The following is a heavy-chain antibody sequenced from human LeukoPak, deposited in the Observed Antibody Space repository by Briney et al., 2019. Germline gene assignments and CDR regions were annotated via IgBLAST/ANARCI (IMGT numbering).Heavy chain of an antibody. V-gene: IGHV1-69*04. CDR2: IIPIFGIA. Sequence: SVKVSCKASGGTFSSYAINWVRQAPGQGLEWMGRIIPIFGIANYAQKFQGRVTITADKSTSTAYMELSSLRSEDTAVYYCARDGHTAMVLPLPLNYWGQGTLVTVSS. CDR3: ARDGHTAMVLPLPLNY. CDR1: GGTFSSYA. D-gene: IGHD5-18*01. J-gene: IGHJ4*02.